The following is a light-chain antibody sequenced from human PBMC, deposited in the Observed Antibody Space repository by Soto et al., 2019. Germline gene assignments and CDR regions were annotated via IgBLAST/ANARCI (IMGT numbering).Light chain of an antibody. CDR2: DAS. Sequence: DFLMTQSPPTLSASVGDRVTLTCRASQSIGGWLAWYQQRPGKAPKLLIYDASTLASGVPSRFTGSGSGTHFTLTIDNLQPDDAATYYCQQHNDYATFGQGT. CDR3: QQHNDYAT. J-gene: IGKJ2*01. V-gene: IGKV1-5*01. CDR1: QSIGGW.